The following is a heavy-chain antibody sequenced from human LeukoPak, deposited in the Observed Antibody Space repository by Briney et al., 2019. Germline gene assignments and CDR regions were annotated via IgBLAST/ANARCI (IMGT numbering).Heavy chain of an antibody. D-gene: IGHD1-14*01. CDR3: AREGRDRNRFEY. V-gene: IGHV4-59*01. Sequence: KASETLSLTCTVSGGSISSYYWSWLRQPPGKGLEWIGYIYYTGNTHYNFSLKSRVTISVATSKNQFSLKLSSVTAADTATYYCAREGRDRNRFEYWGHGTLVTVSS. J-gene: IGHJ4*01. CDR1: GGSISSYY. CDR2: IYYTGNT.